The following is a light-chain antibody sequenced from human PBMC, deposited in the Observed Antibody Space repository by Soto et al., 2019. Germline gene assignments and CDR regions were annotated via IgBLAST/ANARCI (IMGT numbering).Light chain of an antibody. Sequence: EVVLTQSPGTLSLSPGEGATLSCRASHNISSTYLAWYQQKPGQAPRLLIYGASSRATGITDRFSGSGSGTDFTLTVSRLEPEDFAVFYCQHYGSSMYTFGQGTRLDIK. CDR3: QHYGSSMYT. CDR1: HNISSTY. CDR2: GAS. J-gene: IGKJ2*01. V-gene: IGKV3-20*01.